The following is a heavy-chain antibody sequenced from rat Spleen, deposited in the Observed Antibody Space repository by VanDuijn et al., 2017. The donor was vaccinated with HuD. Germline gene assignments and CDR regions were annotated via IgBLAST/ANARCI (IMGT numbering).Heavy chain of an antibody. J-gene: IGHJ2*01. CDR3: AREYRYHFDY. D-gene: IGHD1-5*01. CDR1: GFTFSNDY. V-gene: IGHV5-25*01. CDR2: ISFDGRNT. Sequence: EVQLVESGGGLVQPGRSMKVSCAASGFTFSNDYMAWVRQAPTKGLEGVATISFDGRNTYSRGSVKGRFTISRDNAKSTLYLQMDSLRSEDTATYYCAREYRYHFDYWGQGVMVTVSS.